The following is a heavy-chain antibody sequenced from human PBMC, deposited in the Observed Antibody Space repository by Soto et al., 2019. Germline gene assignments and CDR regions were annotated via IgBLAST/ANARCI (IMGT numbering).Heavy chain of an antibody. Sequence: EVQLVESGGGLVKPGGSLRLSCAVSGFTFSSYSMNWVRQAPGKGLEWVSSISSSSSYIYYADSVKGRFTISRDNAKNSLYLQMNSLRAEDTAVYYCARDTPYSSSPYYYYYYMDVWGKGTTVTVSS. V-gene: IGHV3-21*01. CDR3: ARDTPYSSSPYYYYYYMDV. J-gene: IGHJ6*03. D-gene: IGHD6-6*01. CDR2: ISSSSSYI. CDR1: GFTFSSYS.